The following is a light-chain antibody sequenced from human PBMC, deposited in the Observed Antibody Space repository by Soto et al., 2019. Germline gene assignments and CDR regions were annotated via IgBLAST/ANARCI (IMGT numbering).Light chain of an antibody. CDR2: RNN. J-gene: IGLJ1*01. CDR1: SSNIGSNY. Sequence: QSVLTQPPSASGTPGQRVTISCSGSSSNIGSNYVYWYQQLPGTAPKLLIYRNNQRPSGVPDRFSGSKSGTSASLAITGLQAEDEADYYCQSYDSSLIYVFGTGTKVTVL. V-gene: IGLV1-47*01. CDR3: QSYDSSLIYV.